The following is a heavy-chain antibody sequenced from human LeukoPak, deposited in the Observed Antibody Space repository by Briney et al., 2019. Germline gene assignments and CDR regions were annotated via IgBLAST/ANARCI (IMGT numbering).Heavy chain of an antibody. V-gene: IGHV1-18*01. CDR3: ARETIEAFDV. CDR1: GYSFSTYG. Sequence: ASVKVSCKTSGYSFSTYGISWVRQAPGQGLEWMGWISAYNGNTNYAQKFQGRVTMTTDTSTSTAHLEMRSLRPDDTAVYYCARETIEAFDVWGQGTWSPSLQ. J-gene: IGHJ3*01. D-gene: IGHD4/OR15-4a*01. CDR2: ISAYNGNT.